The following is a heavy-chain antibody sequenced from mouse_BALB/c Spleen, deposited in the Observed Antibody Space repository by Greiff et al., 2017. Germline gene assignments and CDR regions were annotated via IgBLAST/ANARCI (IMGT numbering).Heavy chain of an antibody. J-gene: IGHJ4*01. CDR1: GYTFTDYA. D-gene: IGHD2-10*02. CDR2: ISTYYGDA. V-gene: IGHV1S137*01. CDR3: ARGMDYSMDY. Sequence: QVQLQQSGAELVRPGVSVKISCKGSGYTFTDYAMHWVKQSHAKSLEWIGVISTYYGDASYNQKFKGKATMTVDKSSSTAYMELARLTSEDSAIYYCARGMDYSMDYWGQGTSVTVSS.